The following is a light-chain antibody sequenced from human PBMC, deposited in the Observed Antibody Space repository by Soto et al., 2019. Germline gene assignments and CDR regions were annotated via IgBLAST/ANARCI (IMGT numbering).Light chain of an antibody. CDR2: GAS. V-gene: IGKV3-20*01. CDR1: QSVSSNY. CDR3: QQFDRSLPSWT. Sequence: ETVLTQSPGTLSLSPGERATLSCRASQSVSSNYLAWYQHIPGQAPRLLIYGASTRATGIPDRFSGIGSGXXXTXXISRLEPEDFAXYYCQQFDRSLPSWTFGQGTKVE. J-gene: IGKJ1*01.